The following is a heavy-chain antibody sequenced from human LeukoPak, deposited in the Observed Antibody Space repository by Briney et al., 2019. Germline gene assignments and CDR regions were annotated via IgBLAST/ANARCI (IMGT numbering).Heavy chain of an antibody. Sequence: GGSLKLSCSASGFTFRTFGMHWVRQAPGKGLEYVPAISSNGGSTYYAESVKGRFTISRDSSKNTLFLQMSSLRPEDTAVYYCVRPAPLTLSAYDFWGQGTLVTVSS. CDR1: GFTFRTFG. CDR3: VRPAPLTLSAYDF. CDR2: ISSNGGST. V-gene: IGHV3-64D*09. J-gene: IGHJ3*01. D-gene: IGHD2/OR15-2a*01.